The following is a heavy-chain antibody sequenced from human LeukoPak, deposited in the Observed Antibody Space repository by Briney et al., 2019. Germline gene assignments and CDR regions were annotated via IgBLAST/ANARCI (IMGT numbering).Heavy chain of an antibody. CDR2: IYSGGST. Sequence: GSLRLSCTASGFSVSSNYMSWVRQAPGKGLEWVSVIYSGGSTYYADSVKGRFTISRDNSKNTLYLQINSLRAGDTAVYYCAREEVAGTTDYWGQGTLVTVSS. CDR3: AREEVAGTTDY. J-gene: IGHJ4*02. CDR1: GFSVSSNY. V-gene: IGHV3-53*01. D-gene: IGHD1-7*01.